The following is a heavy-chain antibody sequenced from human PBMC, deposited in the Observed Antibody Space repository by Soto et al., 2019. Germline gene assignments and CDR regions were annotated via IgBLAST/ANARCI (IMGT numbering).Heavy chain of an antibody. Sequence: QVPLVQSGAEVKKPGSSVKVSCKTSGVSFNKNGIGWVRQAPGHGLEWMGGVSPPFRTSNYARKFQGRISITADASTGTVNMELSSLTSEDTAQYYCARVLYYGSGSYSPYGMDVWGQGTTVTVSS. CDR1: GVSFNKNG. CDR3: ARVLYYGSGSYSPYGMDV. J-gene: IGHJ6*02. CDR2: VSPPFRTS. V-gene: IGHV1-69*01. D-gene: IGHD3-10*01.